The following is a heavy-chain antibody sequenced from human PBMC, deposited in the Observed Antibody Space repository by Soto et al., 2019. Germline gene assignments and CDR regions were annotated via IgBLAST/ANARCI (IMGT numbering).Heavy chain of an antibody. Sequence: GASVKVSCKASGDTFSNSAIHWLRQAPGQRLEWMAWVNAGDGDTSYSQKFQGRVTITRDTSASTAYMELSSLRSEDTAVYYCARDETPNWFDPWGQGTLVTVSS. J-gene: IGHJ5*02. CDR2: VNAGDGDT. V-gene: IGHV1-3*01. CDR1: GDTFSNSA. CDR3: ARDETPNWFDP.